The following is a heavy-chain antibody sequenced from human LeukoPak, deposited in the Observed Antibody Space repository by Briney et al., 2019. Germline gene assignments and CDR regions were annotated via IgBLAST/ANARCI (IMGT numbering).Heavy chain of an antibody. CDR2: INPNSGGT. CDR3: ARDVQLWLRTFDY. Sequence: ASVKVSCXASGYTFTGYYMHWVRLAPGQGLEWMGWINPNSGGTNYAQKFQGRVTMTRDTSISTAYMELSRLRSDDTAVYYCARDVQLWLRTFDYWGQGTLVTVSS. J-gene: IGHJ4*02. V-gene: IGHV1-2*02. D-gene: IGHD5-18*01. CDR1: GYTFTGYY.